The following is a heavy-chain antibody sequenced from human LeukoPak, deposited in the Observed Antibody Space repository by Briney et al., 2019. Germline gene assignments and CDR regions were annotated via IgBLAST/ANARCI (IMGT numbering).Heavy chain of an antibody. CDR2: ISPDDSDT. CDR3: ARYRGDYVSLPSPFDF. Sequence: GAALQISCKGSGYSFTDYWIGWGRQMPGKGLEGMGIISPDDSDTRYSPSFQGQVTISADESISTAYLQWSSLKASDTAMYYCARYRGDYVSLPSPFDFWGQGTLVTVSS. V-gene: IGHV5-51*01. CDR1: GYSFTDYW. D-gene: IGHD4-17*01. J-gene: IGHJ4*02.